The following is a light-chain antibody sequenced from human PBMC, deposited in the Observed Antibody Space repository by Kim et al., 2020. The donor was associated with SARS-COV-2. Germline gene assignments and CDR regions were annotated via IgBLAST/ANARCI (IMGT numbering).Light chain of an antibody. CDR2: DAS. J-gene: IGKJ4*01. Sequence: VSPGERATLSCRASQSVSSHLAWYQQNPGQAPRLRIYDASTRATGLPARFSGSGSGTEFTLTISSLQSEDFAVYYCQQYYGWPLTFGGGTKVDIK. CDR1: QSVSSH. V-gene: IGKV3-15*01. CDR3: QQYYGWPLT.